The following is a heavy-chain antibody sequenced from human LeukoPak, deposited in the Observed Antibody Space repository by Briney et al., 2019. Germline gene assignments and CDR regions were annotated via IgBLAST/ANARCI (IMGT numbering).Heavy chain of an antibody. Sequence: GASVKVSFKTSGFTFGTSTMQWVRQAPGQGLEWIGWIVVASGYREYAQKLQERVTITTDMSTSTSYLELRSLESEDTAVYYCAAERYEGHCCWFDPWGQGTLVTVSS. D-gene: IGHD1-14*01. CDR1: GFTFGTST. V-gene: IGHV1-58*02. CDR3: AAERYEGHCCWFDP. J-gene: IGHJ5*02. CDR2: IVVASGYR.